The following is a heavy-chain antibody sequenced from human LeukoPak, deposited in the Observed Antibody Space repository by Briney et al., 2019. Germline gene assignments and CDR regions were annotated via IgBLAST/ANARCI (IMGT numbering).Heavy chain of an antibody. D-gene: IGHD3-10*01. CDR1: GFTFSSYA. Sequence: GGSLRLSCAASGFTFSSYAMHWVRQAPGKGLEWVAVISYDGSNKYYADSVKGRFTISRDNSKNTLYLQMNSLRAEDTAVYYCARDRYGSGSGQPYYYMDVWGEGTTVTVSS. V-gene: IGHV3-30*01. CDR2: ISYDGSNK. J-gene: IGHJ6*03. CDR3: ARDRYGSGSGQPYYYMDV.